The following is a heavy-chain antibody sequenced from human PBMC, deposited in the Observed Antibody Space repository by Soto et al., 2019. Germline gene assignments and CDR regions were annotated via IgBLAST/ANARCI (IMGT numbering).Heavy chain of an antibody. D-gene: IGHD3-3*02. CDR1: GFSFSSTW. J-gene: IGHJ4*02. V-gene: IGHV3-7*01. CDR2: IKEDGTVQ. Sequence: PGGSLRLSCAVSGFSFSSTWMSWVRQAPGKGLEWVANIKEDGTVQCYVDSVKGRFTISRDNAKNSLYLQMNTLRADDTAVYFCASQSYSLFQYWGQGALVTVSS. CDR3: ASQSYSLFQY.